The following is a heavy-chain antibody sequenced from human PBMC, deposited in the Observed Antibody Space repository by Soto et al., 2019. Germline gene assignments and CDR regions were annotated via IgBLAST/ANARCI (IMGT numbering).Heavy chain of an antibody. CDR3: XKDVDPYYYGMDV. CDR2: ISYDGSNK. J-gene: IGHJ6*02. Sequence: QVQLVESGGGVVQPGRSLRLSCAASGFTFSSYGMHWVRQAPGKGLEWVAVISYDGSNKYYADSVKGRFTISRDNSKNTLYLQMNXLXAXXXXXXXXXKDVDPYYYGMDVWGQGTTV. CDR1: GFTFSSYG. V-gene: IGHV3-30*03. D-gene: IGHD5-12*01.